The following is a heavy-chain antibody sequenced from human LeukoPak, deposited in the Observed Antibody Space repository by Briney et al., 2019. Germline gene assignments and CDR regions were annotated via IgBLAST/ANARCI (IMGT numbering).Heavy chain of an antibody. CDR2: IKQDGSEK. CDR3: ARALRDDFWSGYYPPPYYFDY. D-gene: IGHD3-3*01. V-gene: IGHV3-7*04. Sequence: GSLRLFLGGSGFTFSSYWMRLVRQAPGKGLGGVANIKQDGSEKYYVDSVKGRFTISRDNAKNSLYLQMNSLRAEDTAVYYCARALRDDFWSGYYPPPYYFDYWGQGTLVTVPS. J-gene: IGHJ4*02. CDR1: GFTFSSYW.